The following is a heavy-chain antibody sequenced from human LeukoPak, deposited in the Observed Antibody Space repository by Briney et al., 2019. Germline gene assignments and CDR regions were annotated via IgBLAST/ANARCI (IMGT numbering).Heavy chain of an antibody. CDR3: ARQYYDFWSGFYTADYYFDS. D-gene: IGHD3-3*01. CDR1: GFTFSNFG. J-gene: IGHJ4*02. V-gene: IGHV3-21*01. CDR2: ISANSRYI. Sequence: GGSLRLSCAASGFTFSNFGMNWVRQASGKGLEWVSSISANSRYIYYADSVKGRFTISRDNAEKSLYLQMNSLRAEDSAVYYCARQYYDFWSGFYTADYYFDSWGQGTLVTVSS.